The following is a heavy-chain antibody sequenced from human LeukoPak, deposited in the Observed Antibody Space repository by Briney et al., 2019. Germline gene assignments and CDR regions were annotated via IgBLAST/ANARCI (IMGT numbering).Heavy chain of an antibody. V-gene: IGHV1-18*01. J-gene: IGHJ4*02. CDR3: ASSGGQKIKTLDY. CDR2: ISAYNGDT. CDR1: GFTFTRYG. Sequence: GVSVKVSCKASGFTFTRYGITWVRQAPGQGLEWMGWISAYNGDTNYAQKFQGRVTMTRDTSISTAYMELSRLRSDDTAVYYCASSGGQKIKTLDYWGQGTLVTVSS.